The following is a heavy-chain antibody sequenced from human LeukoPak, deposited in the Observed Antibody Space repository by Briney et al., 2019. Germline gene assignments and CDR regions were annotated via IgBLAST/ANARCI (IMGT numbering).Heavy chain of an antibody. CDR1: GGSFSDYY. J-gene: IGHJ4*02. D-gene: IGHD3-16*02. CDR2: INHSGTT. V-gene: IGHV4-34*01. CDR3: ASHYSSGSYRYTGSFDS. Sequence: SETLSPTCAVYGGSFSDYYWSWIRQPPGKGLEWIGEINHSGTTNYSASLKSRVSISVDTSKNQFSLKLNSVTAADAAMYYCASHYSSGSYRYTGSFDSWGQGMLVNVSS.